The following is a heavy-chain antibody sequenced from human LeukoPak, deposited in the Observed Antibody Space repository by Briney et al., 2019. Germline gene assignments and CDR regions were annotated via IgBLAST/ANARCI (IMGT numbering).Heavy chain of an antibody. Sequence: SGPTLVNPTQTLTLTCTFSGFSLSTSGMCVSWIRQPPGKALEWLARIDWDDDKYYSTSLKTRLTTSKDTSKNQVVLTMTNMDPVDTATHYCARHSRRYSGSYLADAFDIWGQGTMVTVSP. D-gene: IGHD1-26*01. CDR2: IDWDDDK. CDR1: GFSLSTSGMC. CDR3: ARHSRRYSGSYLADAFDI. J-gene: IGHJ3*02. V-gene: IGHV2-70*11.